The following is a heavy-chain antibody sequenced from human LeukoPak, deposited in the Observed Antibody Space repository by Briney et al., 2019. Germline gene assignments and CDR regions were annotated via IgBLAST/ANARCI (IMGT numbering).Heavy chain of an antibody. CDR2: INHSGST. J-gene: IGHJ4*02. D-gene: IGHD1-26*01. CDR3: ARGSGSSDPWDY. V-gene: IGHV4-34*01. Sequence: SETLSLTCAVYGGSFSGYYWSWIRQPPGKGLEWIGEINHSGSTNYNPSLESRVTISVDTSKNQFSLKLSSVTVADTAVYYCARGSGSSDPWDYWGQGILVTVSS. CDR1: GGSFSGYY.